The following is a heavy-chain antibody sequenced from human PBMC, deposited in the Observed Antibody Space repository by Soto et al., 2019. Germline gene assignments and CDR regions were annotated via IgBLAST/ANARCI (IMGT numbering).Heavy chain of an antibody. D-gene: IGHD6-19*01. CDR2: IYYSGST. Sequence: SETLSLTCTVSGGSISSYYWSWIRQPPGKGLEWIGYIYYSGSTNYNPSLKSRVTISVDTSKNQFSLKLSSVTAADTAVYYCARDLIAVAGRGFDYWGQGTLVTVSS. J-gene: IGHJ4*02. V-gene: IGHV4-59*01. CDR1: GGSISSYY. CDR3: ARDLIAVAGRGFDY.